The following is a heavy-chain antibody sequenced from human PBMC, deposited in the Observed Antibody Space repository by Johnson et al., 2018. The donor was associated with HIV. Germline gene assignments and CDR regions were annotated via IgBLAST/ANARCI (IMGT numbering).Heavy chain of an antibody. Sequence: VQLVESGGGLVQPGGSLRLSCAASGFTFRSYAMHWVRQAPGKGLEWVSVIYRGGNTYYADSVKGRCTISRDTSRNILSLQMNNLRADDTAVYYWARDISGWYPGAFDIWGQGTMVTVSS. CDR1: GFTFRSYA. CDR3: ARDISGWYPGAFDI. J-gene: IGHJ3*02. D-gene: IGHD6-19*01. V-gene: IGHV3-66*01. CDR2: IYRGGNT.